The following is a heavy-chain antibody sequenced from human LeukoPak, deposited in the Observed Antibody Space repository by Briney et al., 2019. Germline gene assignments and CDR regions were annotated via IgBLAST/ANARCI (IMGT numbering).Heavy chain of an antibody. Sequence: ASVKVSCNASGGTFSSYAISWVRQAPGQGLEWMGRIIPILGIANYAQNFQGRVTITADKSTSTAYMELSSLRSEDTAVYYCARGLSPGIAAAGYFDYWGQGTLVTVSS. V-gene: IGHV1-69*04. CDR1: GGTFSSYA. D-gene: IGHD6-13*01. J-gene: IGHJ4*02. CDR2: IIPILGIA. CDR3: ARGLSPGIAAAGYFDY.